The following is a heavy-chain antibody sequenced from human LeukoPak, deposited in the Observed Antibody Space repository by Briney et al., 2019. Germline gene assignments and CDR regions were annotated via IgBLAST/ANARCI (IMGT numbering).Heavy chain of an antibody. D-gene: IGHD6-13*01. J-gene: IGHJ6*03. V-gene: IGHV6-1*01. CDR2: TYYRSKWYN. CDR3: ARGYSSSWSNSYYYYYMDV. CDR1: GDSVSSNSAA. Sequence: SQTLSLTCAICGDSVSSNSAAWNWIRQSPSRGLEWLGRTYYRSKWYNDYAVSVKSRITINPDTSKNQFSLQLNSVTPEDTAVYYCARGYSSSWSNSYYYYYMDVWGKGTTVTTSS.